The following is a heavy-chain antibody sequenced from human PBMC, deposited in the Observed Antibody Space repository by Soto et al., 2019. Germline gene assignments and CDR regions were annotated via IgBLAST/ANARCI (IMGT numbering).Heavy chain of an antibody. D-gene: IGHD3-16*02. CDR3: ASLNYIWGSYPVLHAFDI. Sequence: QVQLQESGPGLVKPSQTLSLTCTVSGGSISSGGYYWSWIRQHPGKGLEWIGYIYYSGSTYYNPSLKSRVTIAVDTSKNQCSLKLSSVTAADTAVYYCASLNYIWGSYPVLHAFDIWGQGTMVTVSS. CDR2: IYYSGST. V-gene: IGHV4-31*03. CDR1: GGSISSGGYY. J-gene: IGHJ3*02.